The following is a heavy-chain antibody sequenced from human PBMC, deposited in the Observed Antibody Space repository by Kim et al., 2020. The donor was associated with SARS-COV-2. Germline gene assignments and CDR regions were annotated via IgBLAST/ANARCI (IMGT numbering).Heavy chain of an antibody. CDR3: ASPRVPYSSSSSSGY. V-gene: IGHV3-74*01. Sequence: GGSLRLSCAASGFTFSSYWMHWVRQAPGKGLVWVSRINSDGSSTSYADSVKGRFTISRDKAKNTLYLQMNSLRAEDTAVYYCASPRVPYSSSSSSGYWGQGTLVTVSS. CDR2: INSDGSST. CDR1: GFTFSSYW. D-gene: IGHD6-6*01. J-gene: IGHJ4*02.